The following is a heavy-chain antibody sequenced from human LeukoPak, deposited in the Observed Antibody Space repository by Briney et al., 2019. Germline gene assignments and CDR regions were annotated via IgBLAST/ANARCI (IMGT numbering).Heavy chain of an antibody. CDR1: GYTFTSYY. Sequence: ASVKVSCKASGYTFTSYYMHWVRHAPGQGLEWMGIINPSGGSTSYAQKFQGRVTMTRDTSTSTVYMELSSLRSEDTAVYYCASPLIFGYSSSATDYWGQGTLVTVSS. CDR3: ASPLIFGYSSSATDY. CDR2: INPSGGST. J-gene: IGHJ4*02. D-gene: IGHD6-6*01. V-gene: IGHV1-46*01.